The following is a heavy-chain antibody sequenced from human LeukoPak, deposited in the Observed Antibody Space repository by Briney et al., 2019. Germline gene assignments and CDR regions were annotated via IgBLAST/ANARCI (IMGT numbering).Heavy chain of an antibody. D-gene: IGHD2-2*01. CDR1: GYSLTELS. J-gene: IGHJ4*02. CDR2: FDPDDGET. V-gene: IGHV1-24*01. Sequence: GASVKVSCKVSGYSLTELSMHWVRQAPGKGLEWMGGFDPDDGETPLFGQKFQGRVSMTEDTSTDTAYMELSSLSSEDTAAYYCATGTIYCSSCSGDYWGQGTLVTVSS. CDR3: ATGTIYCSSCSGDY.